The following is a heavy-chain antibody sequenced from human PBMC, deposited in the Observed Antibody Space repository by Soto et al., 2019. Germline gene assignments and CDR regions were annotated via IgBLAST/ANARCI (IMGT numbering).Heavy chain of an antibody. D-gene: IGHD6-13*01. CDR3: VRRVDSSFDY. J-gene: IGHJ4*02. V-gene: IGHV6-1*01. CDR2: TYYRSKWKN. CDR1: GDSVSSNRAA. Sequence: SPTLSLTCVISGDSVSSNRAAWNWVRQSPSRGLEWLGRTYYRSKWKNDYAVSVNSRITINPDTSKNQLFLQLNSVTPEDTAVYSCVRRVDSSFDYWGQGTLVAVSS.